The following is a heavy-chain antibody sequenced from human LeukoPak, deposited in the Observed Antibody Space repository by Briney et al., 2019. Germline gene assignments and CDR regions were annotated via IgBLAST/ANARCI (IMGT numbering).Heavy chain of an antibody. CDR2: IGSSGTTI. J-gene: IGHJ4*02. CDR1: GFPFSVYE. V-gene: IGHV3-48*03. Sequence: PGGSLRLSCAVSGFPFSVYEMNWVRQAPGKGLEWVSNIGSSGTTIYYADSVRGRFSISRDNAKSSLYLQMNSLRAEDTAVYYCARDVEQWLVRVYYFDYWGQGTLVTVSS. CDR3: ARDVEQWLVRVYYFDY. D-gene: IGHD6-19*01.